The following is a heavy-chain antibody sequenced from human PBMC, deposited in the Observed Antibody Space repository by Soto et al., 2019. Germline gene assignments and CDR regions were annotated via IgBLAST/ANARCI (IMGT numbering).Heavy chain of an antibody. Sequence: QVQLVQSGAEVKKPGASVKVSCKASGYTFTSYYMHWVRQAPGQGLEWMGIINPSGGSTSYAQKFQGRVTMTRDTSTSTVYMELSSLRSEDTAVYYCARDQKSIVGATNGNWFDPWGQGTLVTVSS. J-gene: IGHJ5*02. CDR1: GYTFTSYY. CDR3: ARDQKSIVGATNGNWFDP. D-gene: IGHD1-26*01. V-gene: IGHV1-46*01. CDR2: INPSGGST.